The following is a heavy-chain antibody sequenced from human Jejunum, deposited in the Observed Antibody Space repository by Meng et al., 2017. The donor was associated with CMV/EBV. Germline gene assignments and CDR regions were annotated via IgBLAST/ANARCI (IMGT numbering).Heavy chain of an antibody. D-gene: IGHD1/OR15-1a*01. CDR1: GYSFTNYG. Sequence: CKGSGYSFTNYGIAWVRQLPGKGLEWMGIINPDDFEIRYSPSFQGQITVSADNSITTAYLQWSSVKASDTAMYYCARHYRGNNDYWGQGTRVTVSS. CDR3: ARHYRGNNDY. J-gene: IGHJ4*02. CDR2: INPDDFEI. V-gene: IGHV5-51*01.